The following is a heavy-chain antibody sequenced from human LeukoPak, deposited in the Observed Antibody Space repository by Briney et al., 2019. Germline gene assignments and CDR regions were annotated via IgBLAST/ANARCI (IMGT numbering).Heavy chain of an antibody. Sequence: GGSLTLSCAASGFTFSSYSMNWVRQAPGKGLEWVSSISSSSSYIYYADSVKGRFTISRDNAKNSLYLQMNSLRAEDTAVYYCARVGGSSSSNYWGQGTLVTVSS. V-gene: IGHV3-21*01. CDR2: ISSSSSYI. J-gene: IGHJ4*02. CDR3: ARVGGSSSSNY. D-gene: IGHD6-6*01. CDR1: GFTFSSYS.